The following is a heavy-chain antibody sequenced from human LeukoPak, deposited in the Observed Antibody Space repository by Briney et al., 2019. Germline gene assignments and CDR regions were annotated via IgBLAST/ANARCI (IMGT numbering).Heavy chain of an antibody. CDR1: GGSISSSRYY. J-gene: IGHJ5*02. D-gene: IGHD1-7*01. V-gene: IGHV4-39*01. Sequence: PSETLSLTCTVSGGSISSSRYYWGWVRRPPGKGLEWIGSIYYSGSTYYNPSLKSRVTISVDTSKNQFSLKLSSLTAADTAVYYCARHGQTGTPLLDNWFDPWGQGTLVTVSS. CDR2: IYYSGST. CDR3: ARHGQTGTPLLDNWFDP.